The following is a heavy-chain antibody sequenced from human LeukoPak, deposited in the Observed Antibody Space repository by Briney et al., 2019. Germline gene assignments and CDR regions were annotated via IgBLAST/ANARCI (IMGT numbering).Heavy chain of an antibody. CDR1: GSTVSSNY. CDR3: ASRAWSSGYFAY. J-gene: IGHJ4*02. V-gene: IGHV3-66*01. D-gene: IGHD3-22*01. Sequence: GGSLRLSCAASGSTVSSNYMSWVRQAPGKGLEWVSVIYSGGSTYYADSVKGRFTISRDNSKNTLYLQMNSLRAEDTAVYYRASRAWSSGYFAYWGQGTLVTVSS. CDR2: IYSGGST.